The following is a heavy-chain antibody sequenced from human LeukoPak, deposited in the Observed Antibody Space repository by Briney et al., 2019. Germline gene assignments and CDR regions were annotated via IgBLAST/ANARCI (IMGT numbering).Heavy chain of an antibody. CDR2: MREDGTEI. CDR1: GFPFNVQT. J-gene: IGHJ4*02. Sequence: GGSLRLSCAASGFPFNVQTMSWVRQAPGKGLDWVASMREDGTEIHYVDSVKGRFTISRDNPKNSLYPQMNNLRAEDTAVYYCARGGATRGRFENWGQGTRVTVSS. D-gene: IGHD1-26*01. V-gene: IGHV3-7*01. CDR3: ARGGATRGRFEN.